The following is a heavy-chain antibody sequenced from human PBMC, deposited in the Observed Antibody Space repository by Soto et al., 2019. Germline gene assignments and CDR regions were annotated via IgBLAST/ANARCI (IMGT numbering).Heavy chain of an antibody. CDR3: ASDSDDASTGYITLFAP. J-gene: IGHJ5*02. D-gene: IGHD3-22*01. CDR2: VSSSSSTI. Sequence: GGSLRLSCAASGFTFSSYSMNWGRQAPGKGLERVSYVSSSSSTIYYADSVRGRFTISRDNAKNSLYLQMNSLRAEYMAVYYCASDSDDASTGYITLFAPWGQGTLVTVSS. V-gene: IGHV3-48*01. CDR1: GFTFSSYS.